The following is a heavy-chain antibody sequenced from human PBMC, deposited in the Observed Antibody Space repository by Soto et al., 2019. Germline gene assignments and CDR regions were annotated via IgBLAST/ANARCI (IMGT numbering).Heavy chain of an antibody. Sequence: EVQLLESGGGLVQPGGSLRLSCAASGFTFSSYAMSWVRQAPGKGLEWVSAISGSGGSTYYADSVKGRFTISRDNSKNTLYLQMNSLRAEDTAVYYCAKDLLVAGLENYYYYMDVWGKGTTVTVSS. CDR3: AKDLLVAGLENYYYYMDV. CDR1: GFTFSSYA. D-gene: IGHD6-19*01. CDR2: ISGSGGST. J-gene: IGHJ6*03. V-gene: IGHV3-23*01.